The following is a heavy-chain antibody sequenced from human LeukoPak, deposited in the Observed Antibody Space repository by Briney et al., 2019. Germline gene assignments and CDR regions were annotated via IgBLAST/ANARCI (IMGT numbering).Heavy chain of an antibody. CDR3: AKWGDYDVLTGYYDSDY. Sequence: SGGSLRLSCAVSGFTFSNYAMSWVRQAPGKGLEWVSAITGDGGSTYYADSVKGRFTISRDNSKNTLYLQMNSLRAEDTALYYCAKWGDYDVLTGYYDSDYWGQGTLVTVSS. CDR2: ITGDGGST. J-gene: IGHJ4*02. D-gene: IGHD3-9*01. V-gene: IGHV3-23*01. CDR1: GFTFSNYA.